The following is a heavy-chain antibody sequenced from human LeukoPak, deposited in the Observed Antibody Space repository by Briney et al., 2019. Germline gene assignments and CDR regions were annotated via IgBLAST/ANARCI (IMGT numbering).Heavy chain of an antibody. CDR1: GYTFSRHG. CDR3: AKDIHPGLDSGASCCFDY. V-gene: IGHV1-18*01. CDR2: VSGYNGNT. Sequence: ASVKVSCKTSGYTFSRHGITWLRQAPGQGLEWMGWVSGYNGNTNYAQNVQGRVTMTTDTSTNTAYMELRSLRSDDTAVYYCAKDIHPGLDSGASCCFDYWGQGTPVTVSS. J-gene: IGHJ4*02. D-gene: IGHD3-22*01.